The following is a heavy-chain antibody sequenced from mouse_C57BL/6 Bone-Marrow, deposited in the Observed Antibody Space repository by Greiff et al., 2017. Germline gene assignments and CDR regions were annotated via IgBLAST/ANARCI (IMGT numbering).Heavy chain of an antibody. V-gene: IGHV5-4*01. Sequence: EVHLVEPGGGLVKPGGSLKLSCAASGFTFSSYAMSWVRQTPEKRLEWVATISDGASYTYYPDNVKGRFTISRDNDKNNLYLQMSHLKSEDTAMYYCERDLITTVVAPHYYAMDYWGQGTSVTVSS. CDR3: ERDLITTVVAPHYYAMDY. CDR2: ISDGASYT. D-gene: IGHD1-1*01. J-gene: IGHJ4*01. CDR1: GFTFSSYA.